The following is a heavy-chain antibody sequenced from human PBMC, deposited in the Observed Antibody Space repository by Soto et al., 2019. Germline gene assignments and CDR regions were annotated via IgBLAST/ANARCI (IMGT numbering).Heavy chain of an antibody. Sequence: GGSLRLSCAASGFTFSSYAMHWVRQAPGKGLEWVAVISYDGSNKYYADSGKGRFTISRDNSKNTLYLQKNSLRAEDTAVYYCAKDFKISGGHYGSLNYYYGMDVWGQGTTVTVSS. CDR1: GFTFSSYA. V-gene: IGHV3-30-3*01. D-gene: IGHD3-10*01. CDR3: AKDFKISGGHYGSLNYYYGMDV. J-gene: IGHJ6*02. CDR2: ISYDGSNK.